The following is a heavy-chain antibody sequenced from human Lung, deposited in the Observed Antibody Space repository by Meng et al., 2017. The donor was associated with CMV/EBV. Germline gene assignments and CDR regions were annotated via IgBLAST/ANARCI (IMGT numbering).Heavy chain of an antibody. CDR1: GGSISSGDFY. Sequence: SETLSLTCTVSGGSISSGDFYWTWIRQSPGKGLEWIGYVHHSRGTYYNPSLRSRVVISAETSKNQFSLRLTSVTAADTAMYYCAREPPDYCTSASCDYFDYXGQGXLVTVSS. V-gene: IGHV4-30-4*08. CDR3: AREPPDYCTSASCDYFDY. D-gene: IGHD2-2*01. CDR2: VHHSRGT. J-gene: IGHJ4*02.